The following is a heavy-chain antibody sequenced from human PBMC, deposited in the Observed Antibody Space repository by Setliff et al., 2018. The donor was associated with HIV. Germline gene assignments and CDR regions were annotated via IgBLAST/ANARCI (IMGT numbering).Heavy chain of an antibody. D-gene: IGHD1-1*01. CDR1: GYSMSSGYY. CDR2: IYYSGST. J-gene: IGHJ4*02. V-gene: IGHV4-38-2*01. CDR3: AQLGMVDDFDY. Sequence: SETLSLTCVVSGYSMSSGYYWGWIRQPPGKGLEWIGYIYYSGSTNYNPSLKSRVTISVDTSKNHFSLKLRSVTAADTAVYYCAQLGMVDDFDYWGQGTLVTVSS.